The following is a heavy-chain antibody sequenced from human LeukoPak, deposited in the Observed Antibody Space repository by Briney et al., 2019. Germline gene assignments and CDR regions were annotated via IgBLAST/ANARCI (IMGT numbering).Heavy chain of an antibody. CDR3: AKDIAARRSYYYYYGLDV. Sequence: GGSLTLSCAASGFTFSSYAMHWVRQAPGKGLEYVSTIDSNGGTTYYANSVKGRFTISRDNSKNTLYLQVGSLRADDMAVYYCAKDIAARRSYYYYYGLDVWGQGTTVTVSS. V-gene: IGHV3-64*01. CDR1: GFTFSSYA. J-gene: IGHJ6*02. D-gene: IGHD6-6*01. CDR2: IDSNGGTT.